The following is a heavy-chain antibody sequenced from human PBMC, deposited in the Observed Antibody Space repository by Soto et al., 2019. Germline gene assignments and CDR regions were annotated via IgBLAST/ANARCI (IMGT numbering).Heavy chain of an antibody. CDR2: IIPLLGMT. J-gene: IGHJ6*03. D-gene: IGHD2-15*01. CDR3: ARYQYGSVSPCFGYPDV. CDR1: GDTFITHT. Sequence: QVQLLQSGSLLKRPGSSVEISCQASGDTFITHTLTWVRQAPGQGPEWVGRIIPLLGMTDYAQRFQGRVTLTADNSTTTAYMVLGSLTSKDTAIYYCARYQYGSVSPCFGYPDVWGTGTALTVSS. V-gene: IGHV1-69*02.